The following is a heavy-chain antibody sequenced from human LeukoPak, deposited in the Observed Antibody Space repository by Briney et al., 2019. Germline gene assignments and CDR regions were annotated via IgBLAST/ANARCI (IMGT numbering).Heavy chain of an antibody. CDR1: GGSISSSSYC. CDR3: ARLGMTTVTRPPLLFDY. D-gene: IGHD4-17*01. Sequence: PSETLSLTCTVSGGSISSSSYCWSWNRQPPGKGLEGIGSIYYSRSTYYNPSLKIRVTISVSTSRNQFSLKLSSVTAADTAVYYGARLGMTTVTRPPLLFDYWGQGNLVTVSS. V-gene: IGHV4-39*01. J-gene: IGHJ4*02. CDR2: IYYSRST.